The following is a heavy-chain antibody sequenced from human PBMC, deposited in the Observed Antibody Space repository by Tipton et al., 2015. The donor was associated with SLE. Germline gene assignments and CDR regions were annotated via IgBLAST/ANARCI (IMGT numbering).Heavy chain of an antibody. CDR2: IYYSGSI. Sequence: TLSLTCTVSGGSISSYYWSWIRQPPGKGLEWIGYIYYSGSINYNPSLKSRVTISVDTSKNQFSLKLSSVTAADTAVYYCARVVVGYCSGGSCYGPFQHWGQGTLVTVSS. V-gene: IGHV4-59*12. CDR3: ARVVVGYCSGGSCYGPFQH. J-gene: IGHJ1*01. CDR1: GGSISSYY. D-gene: IGHD2-15*01.